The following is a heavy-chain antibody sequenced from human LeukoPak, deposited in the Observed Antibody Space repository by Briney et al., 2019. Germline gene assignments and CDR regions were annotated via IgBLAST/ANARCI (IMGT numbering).Heavy chain of an antibody. CDR3: ATGGGYYYAYFDY. Sequence: GASVTVSCQVSGYTLTELSMRWLRQAPGKGLEWMGGFDPEDGETIYAQKFQGRVTMTEDTSTDTAYTELSSLRSEDTAVYYCATGGGYYYAYFDYWGQGTLVTVSS. CDR1: GYTLTELS. V-gene: IGHV1-24*01. D-gene: IGHD3-22*01. CDR2: FDPEDGET. J-gene: IGHJ4*02.